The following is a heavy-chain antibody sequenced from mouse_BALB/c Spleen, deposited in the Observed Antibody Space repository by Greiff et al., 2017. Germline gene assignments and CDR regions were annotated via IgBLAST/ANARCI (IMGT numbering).Heavy chain of an antibody. CDR2: IDPANGNT. J-gene: IGHJ3*01. CDR3: ARSGGYDGFAY. V-gene: IGHV14-3*02. CDR1: GFNIKDTY. Sequence: VQLKQSGAELVKPGASVKLSCTASGFNIKDTYMHWVKQRPEQGLEWIGRIDPANGNTKYDPKFQGKATITADTSSNTAYLQLSSLTSEDTAVYYCARSGGYDGFAYWGQGTLVTVSA. D-gene: IGHD2-2*01.